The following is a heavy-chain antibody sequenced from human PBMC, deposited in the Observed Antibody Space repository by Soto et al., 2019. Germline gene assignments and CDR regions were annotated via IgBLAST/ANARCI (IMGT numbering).Heavy chain of an antibody. J-gene: IGHJ6*02. D-gene: IGHD6-13*01. V-gene: IGHV1-69*01. CDR3: ARNVAAGSLGYYYYGMDV. CDR2: IIPIFGTA. CDR1: GGTFSSYA. Sequence: QVQLVQSGAEVKKPGSSVKVSCKASGGTFSSYAISWVRQAPGQGLEWMGGIIPIFGTANYAQKFQGRVTITADESTSTAYMELSSLRSEDTAVYYCARNVAAGSLGYYYYGMDVWGQGTTVTVSS.